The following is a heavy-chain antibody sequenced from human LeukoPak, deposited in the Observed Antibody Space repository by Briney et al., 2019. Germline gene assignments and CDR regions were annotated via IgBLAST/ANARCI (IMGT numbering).Heavy chain of an antibody. CDR1: GGSISSSSYY. J-gene: IGHJ5*02. CDR2: IYYSGST. CDR3: ARVSSGWYLRWFDP. D-gene: IGHD6-19*01. V-gene: IGHV4-39*07. Sequence: SETLSLTCTVSGGSISSSSYYWGWIRQPPGKGLEWIGSIYYSGSTYYNPSLKSRVTISVDTSKNQFSLKLSSVTAADTAVYYCARVSSGWYLRWFDPWGQGTLVTVSS.